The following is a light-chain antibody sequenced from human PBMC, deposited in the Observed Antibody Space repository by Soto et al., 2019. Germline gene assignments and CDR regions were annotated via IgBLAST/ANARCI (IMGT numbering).Light chain of an antibody. J-gene: IGLJ1*01. CDR3: QSYDTSLGRV. Sequence: QSVLTQPPSVSGAPGQRVTVSCTGTSSNIGAGYDVHWYQQLPGTAPKLLIYDNTNRPPGVSDRFSGSKSDTSASLAITGLQAEDEADYYCQSYDTSLGRVFGSGTNVTVL. CDR2: DNT. CDR1: SSNIGAGYD. V-gene: IGLV1-40*01.